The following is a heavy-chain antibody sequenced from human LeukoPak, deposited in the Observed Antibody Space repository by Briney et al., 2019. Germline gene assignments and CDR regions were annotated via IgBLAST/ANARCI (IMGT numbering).Heavy chain of an antibody. CDR2: IYYSGST. CDR3: ARGMGNYYGSGNTYYYYYYMDV. Sequence: SETLSLTCTVSGGSISSYYWSWIRQPPGKGLEWIGYIYYSGSTNYNPSLKSRVTISVDTSKNQFSLKLSSVTAADTAVYYCARGMGNYYGSGNTYYYYYYMDVWGKGTTVTVSS. D-gene: IGHD3-10*01. CDR1: GGSISSYY. J-gene: IGHJ6*03. V-gene: IGHV4-59*01.